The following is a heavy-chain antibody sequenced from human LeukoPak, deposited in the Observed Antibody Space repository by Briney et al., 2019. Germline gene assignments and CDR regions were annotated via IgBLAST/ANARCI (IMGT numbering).Heavy chain of an antibody. CDR2: IYYSGST. J-gene: IGHJ4*02. CDR3: ARWVTASSIDY. CDR1: GGSIGSYY. Sequence: SETLSLTCTVSGGSIGSYYWTWIRQPPGKGLEWIGYIYYSGSTNYNPSLKSRVTISVDTSKKQFSLNLSSVTVADTAVYYCARWVTASSIDYWGQGTLVTVSS. D-gene: IGHD6-6*01. V-gene: IGHV4-59*08.